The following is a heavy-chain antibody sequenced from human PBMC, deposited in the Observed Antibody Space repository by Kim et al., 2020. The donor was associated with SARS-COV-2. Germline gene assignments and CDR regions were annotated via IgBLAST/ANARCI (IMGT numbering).Heavy chain of an antibody. CDR2: IHYSGPT. CDR3: ARDQRCYGSFDY. CDR1: GDSISYSGYY. Sequence: SETLSLTCSVSGDSISYSGYYWSWIRQHPGKDLEWIGYIHYSGPTYYKPSLKSRVSISVDTSKNQFSLNLNSVTAADTAVYYCARDQRCYGSFDYWGQGT. D-gene: IGHD2-15*01. V-gene: IGHV4-31*03. J-gene: IGHJ4*02.